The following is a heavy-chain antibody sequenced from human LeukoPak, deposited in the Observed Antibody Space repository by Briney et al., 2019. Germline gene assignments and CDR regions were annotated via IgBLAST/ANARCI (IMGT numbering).Heavy chain of an antibody. V-gene: IGHV3-30*18. Sequence: GGSLRLSCAASGFTFSSYGMHWVRQAPGKGLEWVAVISYDGSNKYYADSVKGRFTISRDNSKNTLYLQMNSLRAEDTAVYYCAKKKVDSSGTWGWGLRETHGLDHEYFQHWGQGTLVTVSS. CDR2: ISYDGSNK. CDR1: GFTFSSYG. CDR3: AKKKVDSSGTWGWGLRETHGLDHEYFQH. D-gene: IGHD6-19*01. J-gene: IGHJ1*01.